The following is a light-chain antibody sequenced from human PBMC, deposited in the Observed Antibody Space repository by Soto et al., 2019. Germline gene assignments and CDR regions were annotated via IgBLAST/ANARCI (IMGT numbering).Light chain of an antibody. Sequence: QSALTQPASVSGSPGQSITISCTGTSSDVGAYKYVSWYQQYPGKAPKLMIYEVSNRPSGVSDRFSGSKSGNTASLTISGLQAEDEADYYCNAYTNRDTVIFGGWTKVNVL. CDR2: EVS. J-gene: IGLJ2*01. CDR1: SSDVGAYKY. CDR3: NAYTNRDTVI. V-gene: IGLV2-14*01.